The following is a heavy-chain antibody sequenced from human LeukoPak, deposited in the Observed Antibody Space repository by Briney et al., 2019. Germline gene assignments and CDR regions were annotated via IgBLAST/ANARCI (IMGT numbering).Heavy chain of an antibody. CDR1: GGSISNSSYY. D-gene: IGHD1-26*01. CDR2: IYYSGST. V-gene: IGHV4-39*01. Sequence: SETLSLICTVSGGSISNSSYYWGWIRQPPGKGLEWIGGIYYSGSTYYNPSLKSRVTISVDTSKNQFSLKLSSVTAADTAVYYCARSSRSYYYYYGMDVWGQGTTVTVSS. CDR3: ARSSRSYYYYYGMDV. J-gene: IGHJ6*02.